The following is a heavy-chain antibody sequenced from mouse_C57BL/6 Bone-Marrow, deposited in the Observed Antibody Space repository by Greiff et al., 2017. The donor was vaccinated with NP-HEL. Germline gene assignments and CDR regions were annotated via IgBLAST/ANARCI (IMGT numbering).Heavy chain of an antibody. D-gene: IGHD2-4*01. J-gene: IGHJ3*01. CDR3: ARGGDYPWFAY. V-gene: IGHV1-50*01. CDR2: IDPSDSYT. Sequence: VKPGASVKLSCKASGYTFTSYWMQWVKQRPGQGLEWIGEIDPSDSYTNYNQKFKGKATLTVDTSSSTAYMQLSSLTSEDSAVYYCARGGDYPWFAYWGQGTLVTVSA. CDR1: GYTFTSYW.